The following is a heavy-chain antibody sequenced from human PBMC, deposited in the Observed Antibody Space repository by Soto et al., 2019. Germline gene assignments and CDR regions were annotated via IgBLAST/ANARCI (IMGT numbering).Heavy chain of an antibody. V-gene: IGHV3-23*01. CDR1: GFTFSSYA. D-gene: IGHD4-17*01. Sequence: EVQLLESGGGLVQPGGSLRLSCAASGFTFSSYAMSWVRQAPGKGLEWVSAISGSGGSTYYADSVKGRFTISRDNSKNPLYLQMNSLGAEDTAVYYFARGGLTVTMWSYWGQGTLVTLSS. J-gene: IGHJ4*02. CDR2: ISGSGGST. CDR3: ARGGLTVTMWSY.